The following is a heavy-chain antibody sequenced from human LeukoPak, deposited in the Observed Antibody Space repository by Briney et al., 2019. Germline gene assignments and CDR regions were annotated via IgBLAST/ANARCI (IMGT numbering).Heavy chain of an antibody. CDR3: GRWGLAAALDP. V-gene: IGHV3-7*01. CDR2: IRQDGSDK. D-gene: IGHD2-15*01. CDR1: GFIFSNYW. J-gene: IGHJ5*02. Sequence: GGSLRLSCAASGFIFSNYWMGWVRQAPGKGLEWVANIRQDGSDKYYVESVRGRFTISRDNAQNSLYLQMNSLRGDDSGAYYCGRWGLAAALDPWGQGALVTVSS.